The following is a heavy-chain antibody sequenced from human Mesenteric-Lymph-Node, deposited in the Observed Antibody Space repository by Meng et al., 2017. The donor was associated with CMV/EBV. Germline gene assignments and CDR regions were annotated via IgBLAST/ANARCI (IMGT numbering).Heavy chain of an antibody. V-gene: IGHV4-34*01. CDR2: INHSGST. J-gene: IGHJ4*02. CDR3: ARGSSYDILTGYFDY. Sequence: GQLRQWGAGLLKPSETLSVTCAVYGGSFSGYYGNWIRQSPEKGLEWIGEINHSGSTTYNPSFTSRIIISVDTSTNQISLNMSSVTAADTAVYYCARGSSYDILTGYFDYWGQGALVTVSS. D-gene: IGHD3-9*01. CDR1: GGSFSGYY.